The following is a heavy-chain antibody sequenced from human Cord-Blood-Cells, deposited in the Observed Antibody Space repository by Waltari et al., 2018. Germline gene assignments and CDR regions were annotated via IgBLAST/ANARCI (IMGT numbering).Heavy chain of an antibody. J-gene: IGHJ4*02. CDR3: ARFLEWLYYFDY. CDR2: IYYSGST. CDR1: GGSISSSSYY. Sequence: QLQLQESGPGLVKPSETLSLTCTVSGGSISSSSYYWGWIRQPPGKGLEWIGSIYYSGSTYYSPSLKSRVTISVDTSKNQFSLKLSSVTAADTAVYYCARFLEWLYYFDYWGQGTLVTVSS. V-gene: IGHV4-39*01. D-gene: IGHD3-3*01.